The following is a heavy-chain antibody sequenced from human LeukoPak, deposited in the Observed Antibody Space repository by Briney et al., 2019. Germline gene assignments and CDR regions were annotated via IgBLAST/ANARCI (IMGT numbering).Heavy chain of an antibody. Sequence: GGSLRLSCAASGFTFSSCGFNWVRQAPGKGLEWVSSIGPTGTDRYYADSVRGQFTISRDNAKNSMYLQMDSLRDEGTAVYYCATETIGRHYDYWGQGTLLTVSS. CDR3: ATETIGRHYDY. D-gene: IGHD1-14*01. J-gene: IGHJ4*02. V-gene: IGHV3-21*01. CDR2: IGPTGTDR. CDR1: GFTFSSCG.